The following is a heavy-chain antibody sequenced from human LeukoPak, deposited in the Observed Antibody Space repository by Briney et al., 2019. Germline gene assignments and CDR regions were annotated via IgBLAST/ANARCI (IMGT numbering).Heavy chain of an antibody. CDR1: GFTFDDYG. V-gene: IGHV3-20*04. J-gene: IGHJ4*02. Sequence: GGSLRLSCAASGFTFDDYGMSWVRQAPGKGLEWVSGINWNGGSTGYADSVKGRFTISRDNAKNSLYLQMNSLRAEDTAVYYCARDAKYYYDSSGYYWGQGTLVTVSS. D-gene: IGHD3-22*01. CDR2: INWNGGST. CDR3: ARDAKYYYDSSGYY.